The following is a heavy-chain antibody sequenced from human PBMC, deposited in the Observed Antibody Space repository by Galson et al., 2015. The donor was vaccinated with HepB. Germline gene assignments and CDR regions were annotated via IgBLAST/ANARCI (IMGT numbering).Heavy chain of an antibody. CDR3: ARDGRYYYDSSGYYYDY. V-gene: IGHV1-3*01. J-gene: IGHJ4*02. CDR1: GYTFTSYA. Sequence: SVKVSCKASGYTFTSYAMHWVRQAPGQRLEWMGWINAGNGNTKYSQKFQGRVTITRDTSASTAYMELSSLRSEDTAVYYCARDGRYYYDSSGYYYDYWGQGTLVTVSS. CDR2: INAGNGNT. D-gene: IGHD3-22*01.